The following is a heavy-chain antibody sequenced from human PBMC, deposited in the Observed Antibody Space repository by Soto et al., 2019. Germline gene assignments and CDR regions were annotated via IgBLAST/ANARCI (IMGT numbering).Heavy chain of an antibody. Sequence: PSETLSLTCTVSGGSISSSSYYWGWIRQPPGKGLEWIGSIYYSGYTYYNPSLKSRVTISVDTSKNQFSLKLSSVTAADKAVYYCAIQNEPLYVGIYYDRDVGGKGT. CDR3: AIQNEPLYVGIYYDRDV. D-gene: IGHD1-1*01. CDR2: IYYSGYT. J-gene: IGHJ6*04. CDR1: GGSISSSSYY. V-gene: IGHV4-39*01.